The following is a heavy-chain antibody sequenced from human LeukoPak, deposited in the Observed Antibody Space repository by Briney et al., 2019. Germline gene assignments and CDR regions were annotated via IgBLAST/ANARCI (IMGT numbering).Heavy chain of an antibody. CDR3: AREKDTGSNHAKIRYDI. Sequence: KTSETLSLTCTVSGVSISDYYWSWIRQPPGKGLEWIGWIFGSGDFNYNPSLKSRLSISVDTSNNQFSLKLTSATAADTAVYYCAREKDTGSNHAKIRYDIWGQGTMVTVS. CDR2: IFGSGDF. CDR1: GVSISDYY. V-gene: IGHV4-59*01. D-gene: IGHD1-26*01. J-gene: IGHJ3*02.